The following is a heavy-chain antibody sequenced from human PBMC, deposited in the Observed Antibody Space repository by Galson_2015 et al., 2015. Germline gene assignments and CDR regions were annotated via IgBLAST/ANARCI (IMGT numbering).Heavy chain of an antibody. D-gene: IGHD1-1*01. V-gene: IGHV5-51*01. CDR2: IYPGDSDT. CDR1: GSSFASYW. J-gene: IGHJ3*02. Sequence: QSGAEVLKPGESLKISCKGSGSSFASYWIGWVRQMPGKGLEWMGLIYPGDSDTRYSPSFQGQVTISADKSISTAYLQWSSLKASDTAMYYCARQYNWNVGAFDIWGQGTMVTVSS. CDR3: ARQYNWNVGAFDI.